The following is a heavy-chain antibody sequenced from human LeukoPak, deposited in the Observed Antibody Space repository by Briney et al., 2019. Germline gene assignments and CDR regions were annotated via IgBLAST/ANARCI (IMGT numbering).Heavy chain of an antibody. Sequence: SQTLSLTCTVSGGSITSGTYYWSWTRQPAGKGLEWIGRISSSGNTDYNPSLTSRLTLSVDTSKNQFSLKLISVTAADTAVYYCARGSIAGRTGYWFDPWGQGTLVTVSS. D-gene: IGHD6-6*01. CDR1: GGSITSGTYY. CDR2: ISSSGNT. J-gene: IGHJ5*02. V-gene: IGHV4-61*02. CDR3: ARGSIAGRTGYWFDP.